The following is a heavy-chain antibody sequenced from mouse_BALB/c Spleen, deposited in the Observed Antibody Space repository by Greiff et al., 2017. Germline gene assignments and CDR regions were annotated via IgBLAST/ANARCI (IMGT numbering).Heavy chain of an antibody. CDR3: TRAGGNYEGVRFDY. D-gene: IGHD2-1*01. J-gene: IGHJ2*01. CDR1: GFTFSSYT. CDR2: ISSGGSYT. V-gene: IGHV5-6-4*01. Sequence: EVHLVESGGGLVKPGGSLKLSCAASGFTFSSYTMSWVRQTPEKRLEWVATISSGGSYTYYPDSVKGRFTISRDNAKNTLYLQMSSLKSEDTAMYYCTRAGGNYEGVRFDYWGQGTTLTVSS.